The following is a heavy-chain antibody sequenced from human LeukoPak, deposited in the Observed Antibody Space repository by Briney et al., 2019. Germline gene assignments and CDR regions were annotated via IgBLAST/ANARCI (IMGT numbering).Heavy chain of an antibody. V-gene: IGHV1-69*13. CDR2: IIPILGTA. CDR3: ARDWGIAAAGLDY. D-gene: IGHD6-13*01. Sequence: ATVKVSCKASGSTFSSYAISWVRQAPGQGLEWMGGIIPILGTANYAQKFQGRVTITADESTSTAYMELSSLRSEDTAVYYCARDWGIAAAGLDYWGQGTLVTVSS. J-gene: IGHJ4*02. CDR1: GSTFSSYA.